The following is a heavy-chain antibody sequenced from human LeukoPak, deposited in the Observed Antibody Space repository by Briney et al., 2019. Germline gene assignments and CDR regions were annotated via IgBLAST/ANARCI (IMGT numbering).Heavy chain of an antibody. CDR3: ARGGRVDILTGYFDY. CDR1: GYTFTSYY. J-gene: IGHJ4*02. D-gene: IGHD3-9*01. V-gene: IGHV1-46*01. CDR2: INPSGGST. Sequence: GASVKVSCKASGYTFTSYYMHWVRQAPGQGLEWMGIINPSGGSTSYAQKFQGRVTMTRDTSTSTVYMELSSLRSEDTAIYYCARGGRVDILTGYFDYWGQGTLVTVSS.